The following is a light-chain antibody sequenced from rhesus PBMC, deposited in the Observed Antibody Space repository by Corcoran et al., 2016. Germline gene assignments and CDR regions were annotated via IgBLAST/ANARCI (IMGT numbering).Light chain of an antibody. Sequence: DIQMTQSPSSLSASVGDTVTITCRASQGISSWLAWYQQKPGKAPKLLIYKASSLQSGVPSRFSGIGSGTDFTLTISSLQSADFATYSCPQYSSRPRTFGQETKVEIK. CDR2: KAS. J-gene: IGKJ1*01. CDR1: QGISSW. CDR3: PQYSSRPRT. V-gene: IGKV1-22*01.